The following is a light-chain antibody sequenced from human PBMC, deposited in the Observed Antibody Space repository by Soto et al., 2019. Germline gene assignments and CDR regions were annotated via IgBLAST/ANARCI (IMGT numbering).Light chain of an antibody. V-gene: IGLV1-44*01. Sequence: QSVLTQPPSASGTPGQRVTISASGSSSNIGSNPVSWYQQRPGTAPKLLIYDNDERPSGVPVRFSGSKSATSASLAISGLQSEDEGDYYCATWDDSRNGYVFGPGTKVNRP. J-gene: IGLJ1*01. CDR3: ATWDDSRNGYV. CDR2: DND. CDR1: SSNIGSNP.